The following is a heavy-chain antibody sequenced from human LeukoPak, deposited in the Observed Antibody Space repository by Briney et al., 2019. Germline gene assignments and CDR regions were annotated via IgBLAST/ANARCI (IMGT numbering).Heavy chain of an antibody. CDR1: GGSFSGYY. J-gene: IGHJ5*02. CDR3: ARDVRRKYYYGSGSPSWFDP. V-gene: IGHV4-34*01. D-gene: IGHD3-10*01. CDR2: INHSGST. Sequence: SETLSLTCAVYGGSFSGYYWSWIRQPPGKGLEWIGEINHSGSTYYNPSLKSRVTISVDTSKNQFSLKLSSVTAADTAVYYCARDVRRKYYYGSGSPSWFDPWGQGTLVTVSS.